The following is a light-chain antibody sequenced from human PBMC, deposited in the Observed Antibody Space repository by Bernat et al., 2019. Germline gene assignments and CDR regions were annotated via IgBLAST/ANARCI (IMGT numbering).Light chain of an antibody. CDR3: AAWDDRLSAYV. CDR1: SFNIGTNY. Sequence: QSVLTQPPSASGTPGQRVTISCSGSSFNIGTNYVYWYQLLPETAPKLLIFKTDQRPSGVPDRFSASQSGTSASLAISGLQSEDEAEYSCAAWDDRLSAYVFGPGTKVTVL. J-gene: IGLJ1*01. CDR2: KTD. V-gene: IGLV1-47*01.